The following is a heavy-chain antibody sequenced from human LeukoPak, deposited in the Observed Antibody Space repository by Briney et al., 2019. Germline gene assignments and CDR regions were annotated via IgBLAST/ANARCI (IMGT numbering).Heavy chain of an antibody. CDR3: ARKAATIKRGFDY. CDR1: GDSIITSHW. Sequence: SETLSLTCAVSGDSIITSHWWSWVRQPPGKGLEWIGEIYHIGTTNYNPSLKSRVSISVDTSKNQFSLKLSSVTAADTAVYYCARKAATIKRGFDYWGQGTLVTVSS. V-gene: IGHV4-4*02. CDR2: IYHIGTT. D-gene: IGHD5-12*01. J-gene: IGHJ4*02.